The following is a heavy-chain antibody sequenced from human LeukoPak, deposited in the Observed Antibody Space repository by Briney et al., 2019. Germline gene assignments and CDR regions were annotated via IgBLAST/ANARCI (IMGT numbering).Heavy chain of an antibody. D-gene: IGHD2-2*01. Sequence: GESLRISCKGPGYSFTSYWIIWVRQMPGKGLEWMGIIYPGDSDTRYSPSFQGQVTISADKSISTAYLQWSSLKASDTAMYYCARGPGYCSSTSCWVWFDPWGQGTLVTVSS. CDR1: GYSFTSYW. J-gene: IGHJ5*02. V-gene: IGHV5-51*01. CDR2: IYPGDSDT. CDR3: ARGPGYCSSTSCWVWFDP.